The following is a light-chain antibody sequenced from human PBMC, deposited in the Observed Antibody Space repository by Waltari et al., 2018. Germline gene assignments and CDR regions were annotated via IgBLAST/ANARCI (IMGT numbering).Light chain of an antibody. Sequence: DIQMTQSPSSLSASVGDRVTITCRASQSISSYLYWYQQKPEKAPQLLIYAASSLQSGGPSRFSGRGSGTDFTLTISSLQAEDVAVYYCHQYYSIPFTFGPGTKVDIK. CDR3: HQYYSIPFT. CDR1: QSISSY. V-gene: IGKV1-39*01. J-gene: IGKJ3*01. CDR2: AAS.